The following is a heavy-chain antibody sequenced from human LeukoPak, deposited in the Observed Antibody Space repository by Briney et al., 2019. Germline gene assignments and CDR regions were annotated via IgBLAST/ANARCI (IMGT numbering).Heavy chain of an antibody. Sequence: SVKVSCKASGGTFSSYAISWVRQAPGQGLEWMGRIIPIFGTANYAQKFQGRVTITTDESTSTAYMELSSLRSEDPAVYSCARAELYSSSWYNYWGQGTLVTVSS. D-gene: IGHD6-13*01. CDR3: ARAELYSSSWYNY. J-gene: IGHJ4*02. CDR2: IIPIFGTA. V-gene: IGHV1-69*05. CDR1: GGTFSSYA.